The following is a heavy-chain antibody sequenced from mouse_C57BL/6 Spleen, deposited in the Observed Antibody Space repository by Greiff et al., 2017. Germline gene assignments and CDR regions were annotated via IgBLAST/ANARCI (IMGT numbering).Heavy chain of an antibody. Sequence: EVQLVESGGGLVKPGGSLKLSCAASGFTFSSYAMSWVRQTPEKRLEWVATISDGGSYTYYPDNVKGRFTISRDNAKNNLYLQMSHLKSEDTAMYYCASDWEQGFAYWGQGTLVTVSA. CDR3: ASDWEQGFAY. J-gene: IGHJ3*01. CDR2: ISDGGSYT. V-gene: IGHV5-4*01. CDR1: GFTFSSYA. D-gene: IGHD4-1*01.